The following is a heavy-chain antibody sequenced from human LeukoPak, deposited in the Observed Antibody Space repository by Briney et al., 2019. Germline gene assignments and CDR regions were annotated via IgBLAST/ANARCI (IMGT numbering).Heavy chain of an antibody. J-gene: IGHJ4*02. CDR1: GYTFTGYY. V-gene: IGHV1-2*02. CDR3: ARGAYSSGPQGDY. Sequence: ASVKVSCKASGYTFTGYYLHWVRQAPGQGLEWTGWINPNTGGTNHAQKFQDRVTMTRDTSISTAYMELSRLRSDDTAVYYCARGAYSSGPQGDYWGQGTLVIVSS. D-gene: IGHD6-19*01. CDR2: INPNTGGT.